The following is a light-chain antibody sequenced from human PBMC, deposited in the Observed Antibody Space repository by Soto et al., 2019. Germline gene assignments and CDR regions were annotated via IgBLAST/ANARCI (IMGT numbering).Light chain of an antibody. CDR2: GAS. Sequence: EIVMTQSPATLSVSPGERAALSCRASQSVSSNLAWYQQKPGQAPRLLIYGASTRAIGIPARFSGSGSGTEFTLTISSLQFEDFAVYYCQQYNNWPTWTFGQGTKVDIK. V-gene: IGKV3-15*01. CDR1: QSVSSN. J-gene: IGKJ1*01. CDR3: QQYNNWPTWT.